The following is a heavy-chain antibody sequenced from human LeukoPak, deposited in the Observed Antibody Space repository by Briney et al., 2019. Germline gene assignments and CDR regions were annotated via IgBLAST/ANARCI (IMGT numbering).Heavy chain of an antibody. CDR1: GFRFGDYW. J-gene: IGHJ4*02. CDR2: IKQDGAEK. D-gene: IGHD1-26*01. CDR3: ARVGAWDLQRVFDY. Sequence: PGGSLRLSCAASGFRFGDYWMTWARHAPGKGLEWVANIKQDGAEKHYAESVEGRFIISRDNAKNSLYLEMDSLKVEDTAMYYCARVGAWDLQRVFDYWGRGTLVTVSS. V-gene: IGHV3-7*01.